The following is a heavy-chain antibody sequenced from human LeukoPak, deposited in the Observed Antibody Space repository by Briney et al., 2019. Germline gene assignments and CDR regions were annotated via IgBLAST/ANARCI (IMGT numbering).Heavy chain of an antibody. J-gene: IGHJ5*02. CDR3: AKRGEGVSNTWYMNNWFDP. V-gene: IGHV3-30*02. D-gene: IGHD6-13*01. CDR1: GFTFSSYG. Sequence: GGSLRLSCAASGFTFSSYGMHWVRQAPGKGLEWVAFIRYDGSNKYYADSVKGRFTISRDNSKNTLYLQMDSLRAEDTAVYYCAKRGEGVSNTWYMNNWFDPWGQGTLVTVSS. CDR2: IRYDGSNK.